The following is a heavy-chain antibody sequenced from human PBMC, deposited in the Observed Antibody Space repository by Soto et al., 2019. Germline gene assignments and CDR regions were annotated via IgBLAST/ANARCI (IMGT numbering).Heavy chain of an antibody. CDR1: GYSFTSYW. CDR3: ARHLVGSTRGNFDY. V-gene: IGHV5-51*01. D-gene: IGHD2-2*01. CDR2: IYPYDSDT. J-gene: IGHJ4*01. Sequence: PGESLKISCKTSGYSFTSYWIGWVRQMPGKGMEWMGNIYPYDSDTRYSPSLQGQVTISADTSITTAYLQWSGLRASDTVMYFCARHLVGSTRGNFDYWGQGTLVTVSS.